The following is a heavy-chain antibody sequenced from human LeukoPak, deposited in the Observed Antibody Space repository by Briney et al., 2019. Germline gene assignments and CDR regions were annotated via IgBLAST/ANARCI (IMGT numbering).Heavy chain of an antibody. D-gene: IGHD4-23*01. Sequence: ASVKVSCKASGYTFTSYAMHWVRQAPGQRLEWMGWINAGNGNTKYSQKFQGRVTITRDTSASTAYMELSSLRSEDTAVYYCARNYGGNSYDWYFDYWGQGTLVTVSS. CDR1: GYTFTSYA. CDR3: ARNYGGNSYDWYFDY. J-gene: IGHJ4*02. V-gene: IGHV1-3*01. CDR2: INAGNGNT.